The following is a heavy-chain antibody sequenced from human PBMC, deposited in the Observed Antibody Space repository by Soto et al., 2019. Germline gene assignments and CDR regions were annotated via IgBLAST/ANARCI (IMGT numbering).Heavy chain of an antibody. J-gene: IGHJ6*02. V-gene: IGHV1-18*01. CDR2: ISAYNGNR. CDR1: GYTFSHYG. Sequence: ASVKVSCKASGYTFSHYGIGWVRQAPGQGLEWMGWISAYNGNRHFAEGLRGRITMTTNTTTSTADMELRSLSSDDTAVYYCARGGQECSNSGCGYIYDGMDVWGQGTTVTVSS. D-gene: IGHD1-26*01. CDR3: ARGGQECSNSGCGYIYDGMDV.